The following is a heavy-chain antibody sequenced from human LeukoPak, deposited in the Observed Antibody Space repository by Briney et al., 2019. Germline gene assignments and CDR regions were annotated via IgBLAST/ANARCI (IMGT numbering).Heavy chain of an antibody. J-gene: IGHJ3*02. CDR2: INPKTGGT. CDR3: ARVGDGLNDAFDI. CDR1: GHIFTGHY. V-gene: IGHV1-2*06. Sequence: GASVKVSCKASGHIFTGHYMNWVRQVPGQGLEWMGRINPKTGGTNYAQNFQGRVSMTRDTSISTTYMELSRLRPDDTAVYYCARVGDGLNDAFDIWGQGTMVTVSS. D-gene: IGHD5-24*01.